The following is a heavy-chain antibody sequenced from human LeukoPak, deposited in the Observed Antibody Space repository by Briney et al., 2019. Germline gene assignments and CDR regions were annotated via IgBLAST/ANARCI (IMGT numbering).Heavy chain of an antibody. D-gene: IGHD6-13*01. CDR1: GFTFSNYG. CDR3: AKPFLQSSTWYSFDY. J-gene: IGHJ4*02. CDR2: ISYDGSNK. Sequence: PGGSLRLSCAASGFTFSNYGMHWVRQAPGKGLEWVAVISYDGSNKYYADSVKGRFTISRDSSKNTLYLQMNSLRAEDTAVYYCAKPFLQSSTWYSFDYRGQGTLVTVSS. V-gene: IGHV3-30*18.